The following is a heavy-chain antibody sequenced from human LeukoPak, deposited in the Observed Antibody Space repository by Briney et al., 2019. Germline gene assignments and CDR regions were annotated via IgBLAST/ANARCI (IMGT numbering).Heavy chain of an antibody. J-gene: IGHJ4*02. CDR3: ARAVYDYVWGSYRAYFDY. D-gene: IGHD3-16*02. Sequence: ASVKVSCKTSGYTFSNYGITWVRQAPGQGLEWMGWISGYNGNTNYPQKLQGRVTMTTDTSTSTAYMELRSLRSDDTAVYYCARAVYDYVWGSYRAYFDYWGQGTLVTVSS. CDR2: ISGYNGNT. CDR1: GYTFSNYG. V-gene: IGHV1-18*01.